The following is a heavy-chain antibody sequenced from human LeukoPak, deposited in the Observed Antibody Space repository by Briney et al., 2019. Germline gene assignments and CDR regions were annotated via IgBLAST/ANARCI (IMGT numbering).Heavy chain of an antibody. CDR2: IPYDGSNK. V-gene: IGHV3-30-3*01. CDR1: GFTFSSYA. J-gene: IGHJ4*02. D-gene: IGHD2-21*02. Sequence: PGGSLRLSCAASGFTFSSYAMHWVRQAPGKGLEWGAVIPYDGSNKYYADSVKGRFTISRDNSKNTLYLQMNSLRAEDTAVYYCASFLAYCGGDCYSDFDYWGQGTLVTVSS. CDR3: ASFLAYCGGDCYSDFDY.